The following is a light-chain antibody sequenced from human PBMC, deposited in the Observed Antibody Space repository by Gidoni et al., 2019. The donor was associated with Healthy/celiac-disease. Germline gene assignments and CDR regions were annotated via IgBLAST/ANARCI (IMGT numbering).Light chain of an antibody. CDR3: QQRSNWPLT. CDR1: QSVSSY. CDR2: DAS. J-gene: IGKJ4*01. V-gene: IGKV3-11*01. Sequence: EIWWTRSPATRSLSPGEVATLSCGASQSVSSYLAWYQQKPGQAPRLLIYDASTSATGIPARFSGSGSGTDFTLTISSLEPEDFAVYYCQQRSNWPLTFGRGTKVEIK.